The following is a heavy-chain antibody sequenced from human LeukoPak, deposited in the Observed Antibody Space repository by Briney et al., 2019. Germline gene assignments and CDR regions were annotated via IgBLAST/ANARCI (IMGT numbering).Heavy chain of an antibody. Sequence: GGSLRLSCAASEFTFSDYYMSWIRQAPGKGLEWVSYISGTGNTIYYTDSVKGRFTISRDNAKNSLFLQMNSLRAEDTAVYYCARDIYYDSSGYYHILIDYWGQGTLVTVSS. CDR2: ISGTGNTI. V-gene: IGHV3-11*04. CDR3: ARDIYYDSSGYYHILIDY. CDR1: EFTFSDYY. J-gene: IGHJ4*02. D-gene: IGHD3-22*01.